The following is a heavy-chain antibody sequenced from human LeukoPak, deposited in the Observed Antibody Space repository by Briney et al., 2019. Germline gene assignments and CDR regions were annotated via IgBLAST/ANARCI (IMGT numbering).Heavy chain of an antibody. Sequence: PSETLSLTCTVSGGSISSSSYYWGWIRQPPGKGLEWIGSIYYSGSTYYNPSLKSRVTISVDTSKNQFSLKLGSVTAADTAVYYCARQSNGIAVAGFDYWGQGTLVTVSS. V-gene: IGHV4-39*01. CDR3: ARQSNGIAVAGFDY. CDR1: GGSISSSSYY. CDR2: IYYSGST. J-gene: IGHJ4*02. D-gene: IGHD6-19*01.